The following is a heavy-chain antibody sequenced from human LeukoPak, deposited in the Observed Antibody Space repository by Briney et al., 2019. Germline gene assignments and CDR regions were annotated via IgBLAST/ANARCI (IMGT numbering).Heavy chain of an antibody. V-gene: IGHV3-48*04. D-gene: IGHD1-26*01. CDR1: GFTFSSYN. Sequence: PGGSLRLSCAASGFTFSSYNMNWVRQAPGKGLEWVSYISDSSSSIYYADSVKGRFTISRDNAKNSLYLQMNSLRAEGTAVYFCARRRDSGSLQHFDYWGQGTLVTVSS. CDR2: ISDSSSSI. J-gene: IGHJ4*02. CDR3: ARRRDSGSLQHFDY.